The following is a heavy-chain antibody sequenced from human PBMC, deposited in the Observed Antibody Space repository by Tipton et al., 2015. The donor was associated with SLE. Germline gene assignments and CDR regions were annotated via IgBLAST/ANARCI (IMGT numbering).Heavy chain of an antibody. V-gene: IGHV4-59*01. Sequence: TLSLTCTVSGGSISSYYWSWIRQPPGKGLEWIGYIYYSGSTNYSPSLKSRVTISVDTSKNQFSLKLSSVTAADTAVYYCASYGVALDYWGQGTLVTVSS. CDR2: IYYSGST. CDR1: GGSISSYY. CDR3: ASYGVALDY. D-gene: IGHD3-3*01. J-gene: IGHJ4*02.